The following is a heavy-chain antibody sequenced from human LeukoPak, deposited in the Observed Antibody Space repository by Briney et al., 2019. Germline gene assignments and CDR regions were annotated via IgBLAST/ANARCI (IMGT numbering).Heavy chain of an antibody. V-gene: IGHV3-7*01. CDR3: ARGGSSHFDY. D-gene: IGHD1-26*01. CDR1: GFTFSRYW. J-gene: IGHJ4*02. Sequence: GGSLRLSCAASGFTFSRYWMSWVRQAPGKGLEWVANIKEDGSEKQYVASVKGRFTISRDNAENSLYLQMNSLRAEDTAVFCCARGGSSHFDYWGQGTLVTVSS. CDR2: IKEDGSEK.